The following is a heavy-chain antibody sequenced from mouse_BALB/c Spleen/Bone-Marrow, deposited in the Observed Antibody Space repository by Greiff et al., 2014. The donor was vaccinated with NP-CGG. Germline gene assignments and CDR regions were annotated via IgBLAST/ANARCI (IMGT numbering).Heavy chain of an antibody. CDR2: IHPNSGNT. V-gene: IGHV1S130*01. Sequence: VKLQESGSVLVRPGASVKLSCKASGYTFTSSWMHWAKQRPGQGLEWIGEIHPNSGNTNYNEKFKGKATLTVDTSSSTAYVDLSSLTSEDAAVYYCARIYYGNFYAMDYWGQGTSVTVSS. CDR1: GYTFTSSW. J-gene: IGHJ4*01. D-gene: IGHD2-1*01. CDR3: ARIYYGNFYAMDY.